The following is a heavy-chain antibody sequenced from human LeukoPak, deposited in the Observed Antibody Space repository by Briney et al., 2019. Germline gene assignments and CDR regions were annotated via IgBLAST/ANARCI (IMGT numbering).Heavy chain of an antibody. V-gene: IGHV1-8*01. J-gene: IGHJ6*03. D-gene: IGHD3-9*01. CDR2: MNPNSGNT. Sequence: ASVKVSCKASGYTFTSYDINWVRQTTGQGLEWMGWMNPNSGNTGYAQKFQGRVTITRNTSISTAYMELSSLRSEDTAVYYCARAYYDILTGYRSYYYYYMDVWGKGTTVTVSS. CDR1: GYTFTSYD. CDR3: ARAYYDILTGYRSYYYYYMDV.